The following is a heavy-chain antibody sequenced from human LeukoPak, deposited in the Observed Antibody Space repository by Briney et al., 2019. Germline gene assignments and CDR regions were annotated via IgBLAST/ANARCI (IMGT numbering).Heavy chain of an antibody. J-gene: IGHJ3*02. CDR2: ISSSGSTI. D-gene: IGHD3-9*01. V-gene: IGHV3-48*01. CDR3: ARDYDILTGYPAQNAFDI. CDR1: GFIFSNYG. Sequence: GGSLRLSCAASGFIFSNYGMNWVRQAPGKGLEWVSYISSSGSTIYYADSVKGRFTISRDNAKNSLYLQMNSLRAEDTAVYYCARDYDILTGYPAQNAFDIWGQGTMVTVSS.